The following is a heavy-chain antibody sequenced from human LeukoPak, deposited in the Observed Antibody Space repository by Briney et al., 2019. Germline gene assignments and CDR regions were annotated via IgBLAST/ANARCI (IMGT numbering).Heavy chain of an antibody. CDR2: IYSGGST. V-gene: IGHV3-66*01. J-gene: IGHJ3*02. D-gene: IGHD2-8*02. CDR3: ARDRTVAFDI. Sequence: GGSLRLSCAASGFTVSSNYMGWVRQAPGKGLEWVSVIYSGGSTYYADSVKGRFTISRDNSKNTLYLQINSLRAEDTAVYYCARDRTVAFDIWGQGTMVTVSS. CDR1: GFTVSSNY.